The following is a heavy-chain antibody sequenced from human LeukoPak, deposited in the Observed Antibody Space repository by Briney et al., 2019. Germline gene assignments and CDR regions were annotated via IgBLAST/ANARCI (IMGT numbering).Heavy chain of an antibody. J-gene: IGHJ4*02. CDR3: AKSQRLVDY. Sequence: GGSLRLSCAASGFTFSSYGMHWVRQAPGKGLEWVAVISYDGSNKYYADSVKGRFTISRDNSKNTLYLQMNSLRAVDTAVYYCAKSQRLVDYWGQGTLVTVSS. CDR2: ISYDGSNK. V-gene: IGHV3-30*18. D-gene: IGHD6-25*01. CDR1: GFTFSSYG.